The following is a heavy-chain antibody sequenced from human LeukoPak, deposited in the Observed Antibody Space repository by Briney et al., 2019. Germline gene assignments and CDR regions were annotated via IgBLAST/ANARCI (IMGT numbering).Heavy chain of an antibody. CDR2: IYTSGST. CDR1: GGSISSYY. J-gene: IGHJ4*02. CDR3: ARDHTDYYDSSGYYRDFDY. D-gene: IGHD3-22*01. V-gene: IGHV4-4*07. Sequence: PSETLSLTCTVSGGSISSYYWSWIRQPAGKGLEWIGRIYTSGSTNYNPSLKSRGTMSVDTYKNQFSLKLSSVTAADTAVYSCARDHTDYYDSSGYYRDFDYWGQGTLVTVSS.